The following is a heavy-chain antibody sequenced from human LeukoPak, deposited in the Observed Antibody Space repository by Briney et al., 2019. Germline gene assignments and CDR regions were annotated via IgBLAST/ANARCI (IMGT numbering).Heavy chain of an antibody. CDR3: ARDHGITGTTDYYYGMDV. CDR2: INPSGGST. Sequence: ASVKVSCKASGYTFTSYYMHWVRQAPGQGLEWMGIINPSGGSTSYAQKFQGRVTMTRDTSTSTVYMELSSLRSEDTAVYYCARDHGITGTTDYYYGMDVWGQGTTVTVSS. CDR1: GYTFTSYY. D-gene: IGHD1-7*01. J-gene: IGHJ6*02. V-gene: IGHV1-46*01.